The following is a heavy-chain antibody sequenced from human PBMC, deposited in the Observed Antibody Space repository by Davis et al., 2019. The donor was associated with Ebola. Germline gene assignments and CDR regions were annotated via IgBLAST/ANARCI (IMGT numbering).Heavy chain of an antibody. CDR1: EFTFSNYG. CDR2: IKHNGRT. J-gene: IGHJ6*03. D-gene: IGHD5-12*01. V-gene: IGHV4-34*08. Sequence: PGGSLRLSCVASEFTFSNYGMTWIRQTPGKGLEWIGEIKHNGRTNYNPSLKSRVTISIDTSKNQFSLKLSSVTAADTAVYYCAKLRGIEATFSQYYYMDVWGKGTTVTVSS. CDR3: AKLRGIEATFSQYYYMDV.